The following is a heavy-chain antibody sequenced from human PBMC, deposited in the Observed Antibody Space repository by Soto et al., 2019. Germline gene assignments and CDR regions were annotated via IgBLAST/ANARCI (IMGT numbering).Heavy chain of an antibody. Sequence: GGSLRLSCAASGFTFSDYYMSWIRQAPGKGLEWVSVISSSSSNIYYADSVKGRFTISRDNSKNTLYLQMNSLRAEDTAVYYCARFYYGSGSYYNADFSYWGQGTLVTVSS. J-gene: IGHJ4*02. CDR3: ARFYYGSGSYYNADFSY. CDR1: GFTFSDYY. CDR2: ISSSSSNI. D-gene: IGHD3-10*01. V-gene: IGHV3-11*04.